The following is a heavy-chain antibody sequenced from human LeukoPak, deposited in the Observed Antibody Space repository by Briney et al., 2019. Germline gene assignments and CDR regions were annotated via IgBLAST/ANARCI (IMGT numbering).Heavy chain of an antibody. CDR3: ARSVGMVQGGQFDY. J-gene: IGHJ4*02. Sequence: GGSLRLSCAASGFTFSSYSMNWVRQAPGKGLEWVSYISSSSSTIYYADSVKGRFTISRDNAKNSLYLQMNSLRDEDTAEYYCARSVGMVQGGQFDYWGQGTLVTVSS. V-gene: IGHV3-48*02. CDR2: ISSSSSTI. D-gene: IGHD3-10*01. CDR1: GFTFSSYS.